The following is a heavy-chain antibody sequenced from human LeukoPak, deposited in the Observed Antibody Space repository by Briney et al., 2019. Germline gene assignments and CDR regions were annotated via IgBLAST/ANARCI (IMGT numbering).Heavy chain of an antibody. J-gene: IGHJ4*02. CDR3: ARISSTSFIGY. CDR1: GGSFSGYY. Sequence: SETLSLTCAVSGGSFSGYYWSWIRQPPGKGLEWIGEINHSGSTNCNPSLKSRVTISVDTSKNQFYLKLSSVTAADTAVYYCARISSTSFIGYWGQGRLVSVCS. V-gene: IGHV4-34*01. CDR2: INHSGST. D-gene: IGHD2-2*01.